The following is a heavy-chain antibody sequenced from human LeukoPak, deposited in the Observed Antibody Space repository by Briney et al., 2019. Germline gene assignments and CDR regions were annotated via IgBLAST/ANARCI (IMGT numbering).Heavy chain of an antibody. CDR2: IYYSGGT. D-gene: IGHD2-2*01. CDR3: ARDQLPYNWFDP. J-gene: IGHJ5*02. CDR1: GGSISSGDYY. V-gene: IGHV4-30-4*08. Sequence: SQTLSLTCTVSGGSISSGDYYWSWIRQPPGKGLEWIGYIYYSGGTYYNPSLKSGVTISVDTSKNQFSLKLSSVTAADTAVYYCARDQLPYNWFDPWGQGTLVTVSS.